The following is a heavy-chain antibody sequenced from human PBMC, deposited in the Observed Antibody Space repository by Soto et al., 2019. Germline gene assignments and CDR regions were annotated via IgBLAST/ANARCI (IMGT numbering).Heavy chain of an antibody. J-gene: IGHJ4*02. D-gene: IGHD5-18*01. CDR3: APHTWDTGMPSGY. Sequence: QVQLVQSGAEVREPGASVKVSCKASGYTFTNYGVSWVRQAPGQGLEWMGWIGGYKGNTNYAQKLQGRGTLTTDTSTSTASMELRSLRSDEPPVYYCAPHTWDTGMPSGYWGQGTLVTVSS. CDR1: GYTFTNYG. V-gene: IGHV1-18*01. CDR2: IGGYKGNT.